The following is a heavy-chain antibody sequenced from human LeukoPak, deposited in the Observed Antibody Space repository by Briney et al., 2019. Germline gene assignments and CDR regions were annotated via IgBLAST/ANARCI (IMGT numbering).Heavy chain of an antibody. CDR2: IYYSGST. J-gene: IGHJ4*02. CDR1: GGSISSYY. D-gene: IGHD4-23*01. Sequence: PSETLSLTCTVSGGSISSYYWSWIRQPPGKGLEWIGYIYYSGSTYYNPSLKSRVTISVDTSKNQFSLKLSSVTAADTAVYYCARVDDYYGGRAFDYWGQGTLVTVSS. V-gene: IGHV4-59*12. CDR3: ARVDDYYGGRAFDY.